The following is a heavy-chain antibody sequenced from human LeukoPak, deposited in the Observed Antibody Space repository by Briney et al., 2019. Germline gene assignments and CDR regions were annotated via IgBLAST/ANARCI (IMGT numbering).Heavy chain of an antibody. CDR3: ARTPNGAYCGGDCYLRYWYFDL. J-gene: IGHJ2*01. V-gene: IGHV4-39*07. D-gene: IGHD2-21*02. CDR1: GFTFSSYS. Sequence: GSLRLSCAASGFTFSSYSMNWIRQPPGKGLEWIGSIYYSGSTYYNPSLKSRVTISVDTSKNQFSLKLSSVTAADTAVYYCARTPNGAYCGGDCYLRYWYFDLWGRGTLVTVSS. CDR2: IYYSGST.